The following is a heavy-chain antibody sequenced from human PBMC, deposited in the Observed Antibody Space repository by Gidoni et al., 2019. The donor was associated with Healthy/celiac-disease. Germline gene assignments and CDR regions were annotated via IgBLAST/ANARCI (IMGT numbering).Heavy chain of an antibody. Sequence: QVQLVESGGGVVQPGRSLRLSCAASGFTFSSYGMHWVRQAPGKGLEWVAVISYDGSNKYYADSVKGRFTISRDNSKNTLYLQMNSLRAEDTAVYYCAKVPRYSSGWTIDYWGQGTLVTVSS. J-gene: IGHJ4*02. CDR2: ISYDGSNK. V-gene: IGHV3-30*18. CDR1: GFTFSSYG. D-gene: IGHD6-19*01. CDR3: AKVPRYSSGWTIDY.